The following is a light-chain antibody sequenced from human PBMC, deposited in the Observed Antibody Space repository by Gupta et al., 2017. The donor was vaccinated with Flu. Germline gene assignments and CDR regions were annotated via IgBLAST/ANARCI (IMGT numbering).Light chain of an antibody. Sequence: VIISCSGSSSNIGNNVVSWYQRLPGTAPKLLIYNSHQRPSGVPDRFSGSKSRTSASLAISGLQSEDEADYYCATWDDSLNGLWVFGGGTKLTVL. V-gene: IGLV1-44*01. CDR1: SSNIGNNV. CDR2: NSH. CDR3: ATWDDSLNGLWV. J-gene: IGLJ3*02.